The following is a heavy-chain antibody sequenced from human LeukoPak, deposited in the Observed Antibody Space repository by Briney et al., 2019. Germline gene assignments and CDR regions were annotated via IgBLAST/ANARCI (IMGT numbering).Heavy chain of an antibody. J-gene: IGHJ4*02. CDR1: GFTVSSNY. CDR2: IYSGGST. V-gene: IGHV3-53*01. Sequence: GGSLRLSCAASGFTVSSNYMSCVRQAPGKGLEWVSVIYSGGSTYYADSVKGRFTISRDNSKNTLYLQMNSLRAEDTAVYYCAKCGRSGSYSTYYFDYWGQGTLVTVSS. D-gene: IGHD1-26*01. CDR3: AKCGRSGSYSTYYFDY.